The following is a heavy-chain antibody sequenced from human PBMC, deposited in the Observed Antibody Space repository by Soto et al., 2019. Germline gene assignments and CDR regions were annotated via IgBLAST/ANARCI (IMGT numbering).Heavy chain of an antibody. CDR2: ISFDGNNK. CDR3: ARDLRYSYGMDV. Sequence: QVQLVESGGGVVQPGRSLRLSCAASGFTFTNYGMHWVRQTPGKGLEWVAVISFDGNNKFYADSVKGRFTICRDTSKSTLYLQLNSLRPEDTAVYYCARDLRYSYGMDVWGHGTTVTVSS. J-gene: IGHJ6*02. V-gene: IGHV3-30*03. CDR1: GFTFTNYG. D-gene: IGHD1-1*01.